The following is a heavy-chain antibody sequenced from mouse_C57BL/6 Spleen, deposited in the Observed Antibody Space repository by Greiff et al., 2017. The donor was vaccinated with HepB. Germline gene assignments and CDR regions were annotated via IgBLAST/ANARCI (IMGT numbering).Heavy chain of an antibody. Sequence: EVKLVESGGGLVKPGGSLKLSCAASGFTFSSYAMSWVRQTPEKRLEWVATISDGGSYTYYPDNVKGRFTISRDNAKNNLYLQMSHLKSEDTAMDYCAREDYYGNYVWYFDVWGTGTTVTVSS. CDR1: GFTFSSYA. CDR3: AREDYYGNYVWYFDV. J-gene: IGHJ1*03. CDR2: ISDGGSYT. V-gene: IGHV5-4*01. D-gene: IGHD2-1*01.